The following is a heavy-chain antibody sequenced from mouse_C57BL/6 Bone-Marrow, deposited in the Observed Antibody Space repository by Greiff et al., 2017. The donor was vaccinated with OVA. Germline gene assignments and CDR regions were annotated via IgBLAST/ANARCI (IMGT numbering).Heavy chain of an antibody. CDR1: GFTFSSYT. Sequence: EVMLVESGGGLVKPGGSLKLSCAASGFTFSSYTMSWVRQTPEKRLEWVATISGGGGKTYYTDSVKGRFTISRDNAKNTRYLQMSSLRSEETAVYYCARSIAYWGQGTLVTVSA. J-gene: IGHJ3*01. CDR2: ISGGGGKT. V-gene: IGHV5-9*01. CDR3: ARSIAY.